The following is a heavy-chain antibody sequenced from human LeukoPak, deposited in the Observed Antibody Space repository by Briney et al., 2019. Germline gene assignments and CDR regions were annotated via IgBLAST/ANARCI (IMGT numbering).Heavy chain of an antibody. Sequence: GGSLRLSCAASGFTVSSNYMSWVRQAPGKGLEWVSVIYSGGSTYYADSVKGRFTISRDNSKNTLYLQMNSLRAEDTAVYYCAAAHGSATRFDYWAREPWSPSPQ. J-gene: IGHJ4*02. CDR3: AAAHGSATRFDY. V-gene: IGHV3-53*01. CDR1: GFTVSSNY. D-gene: IGHD3-10*01. CDR2: IYSGGST.